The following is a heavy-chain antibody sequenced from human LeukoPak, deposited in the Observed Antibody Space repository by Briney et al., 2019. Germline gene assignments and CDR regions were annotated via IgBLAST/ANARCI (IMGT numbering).Heavy chain of an antibody. CDR2: IYYSGST. D-gene: IGHD3-9*01. J-gene: IGHJ3*02. V-gene: IGHV4-30-4*01. CDR1: GGSISSGDYY. Sequence: PSQTLSLTCTVSGGSISSGDYYWSWIRQPPGKGLEWIGYIYYSGSTYYNPSLKSRVTISVDTSKNQFSLKLSSVTAADTAVYYCARVPPYYDILTGYYIYDAFDTWGQGTMVTVSS. CDR3: ARVPPYYDILTGYYIYDAFDT.